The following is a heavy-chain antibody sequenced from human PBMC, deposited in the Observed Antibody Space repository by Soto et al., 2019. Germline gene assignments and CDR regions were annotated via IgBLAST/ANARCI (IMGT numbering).Heavy chain of an antibody. CDR1: GGSISSSSYY. CDR2: IYYSGST. CDR3: ARRSTSRPFDY. D-gene: IGHD1-26*01. V-gene: IGHV4-39*01. J-gene: IGHJ4*02. Sequence: SETLSLTCTVSGGSISSSSYYWGWIRQPPGKGLEWIGSIYYSGSTYYNPSLKSRVTISVDTSKNQFSLKLSSVTAADTAVYYCARRSTSRPFDYWGQGTLVTVSS.